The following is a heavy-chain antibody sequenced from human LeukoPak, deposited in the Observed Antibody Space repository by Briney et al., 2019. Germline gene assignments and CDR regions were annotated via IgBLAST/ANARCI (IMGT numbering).Heavy chain of an antibody. CDR1: GVTLSPYG. V-gene: IGHV3-33*08. CDR2: IWYDGSNK. D-gene: IGHD3-22*01. J-gene: IGHJ4*02. CDR3: ASGTYYYDSSGYLDY. Sequence: PGMSLRLSCAASGVTLSPYGMHWVRQAPGKGLEWVAVIWYDGSNKYYADSVKGRFTISRDNSKNTLYLQMNSLRAEDTAVYYCASGTYYYDSSGYLDYWGQGTLVTVSS.